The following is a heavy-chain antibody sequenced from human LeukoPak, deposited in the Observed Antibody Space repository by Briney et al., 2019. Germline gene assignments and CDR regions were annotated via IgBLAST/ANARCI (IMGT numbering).Heavy chain of an antibody. D-gene: IGHD3-10*02. CDR3: ATSHDVKTAPYDL. CDR2: IFTSGRT. J-gene: IGHJ5*02. V-gene: IGHV4-4*09. CDR1: GGSISSYC. Sequence: SETLSLTCTVSGGSISSYCWSWVRQSPGKGLEWVGYIFTSGRTDYNPSLKSRVTMSVDTSKNQLSMELRFLTAADTAVYYCATSHDVKTAPYDLWGQGTLVTVSS.